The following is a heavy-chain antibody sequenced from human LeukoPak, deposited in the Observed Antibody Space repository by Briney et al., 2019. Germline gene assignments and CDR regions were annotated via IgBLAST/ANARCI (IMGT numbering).Heavy chain of an antibody. Sequence: SQTLSLTCTVSGGSISSGSYYWSWIRQPAGKGLEWIGRIYTSGSTNYNPSLKSRVTISVDTSKNQFSLKLSSVTAADTAVYYCARDLTPSIAAENNWFDPWGQGTLVTVSS. J-gene: IGHJ5*02. CDR3: ARDLTPSIAAENNWFDP. CDR1: GGSISSGSYY. V-gene: IGHV4-61*02. CDR2: IYTSGST. D-gene: IGHD6-13*01.